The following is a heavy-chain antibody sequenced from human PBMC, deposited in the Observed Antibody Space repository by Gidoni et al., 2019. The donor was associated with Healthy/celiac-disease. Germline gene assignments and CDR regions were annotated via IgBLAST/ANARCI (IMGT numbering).Heavy chain of an antibody. CDR2: IGVSGGST. CDR1: GLPFSSYA. V-gene: IGHV3-23*01. CDR3: AKDGWVRGARY. J-gene: IGHJ4*02. Sequence: EVQLLESGGGLVQPGGSLRLSCAASGLPFSSYAMSWVRQAPGKGLEWCAVIGVSGGSTYYADSVKGRFTISRDNSKNTLYLQMNSLRAEDTAVYYCAKDGWVRGARYWGQGTLVTVSS. D-gene: IGHD3-10*01.